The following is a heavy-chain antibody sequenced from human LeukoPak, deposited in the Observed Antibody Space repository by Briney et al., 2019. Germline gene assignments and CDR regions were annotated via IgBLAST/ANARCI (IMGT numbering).Heavy chain of an antibody. CDR2: IYYTGST. Sequence: SETLSLTCTVSGNSISSGDNYWSWIRQPPGKGLEWIGYIYYTGSTNYNPSLKSRVIISLDTSKNQFSLKLSSVTAADTVVYYCARTLSRWDPFDYWGQGTLVTVSS. V-gene: IGHV4-61*08. J-gene: IGHJ4*02. CDR3: ARTLSRWDPFDY. D-gene: IGHD1-26*01. CDR1: GNSISSGDNY.